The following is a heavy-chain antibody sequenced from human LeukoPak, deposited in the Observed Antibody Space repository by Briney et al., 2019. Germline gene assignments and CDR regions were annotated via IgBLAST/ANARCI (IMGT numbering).Heavy chain of an antibody. CDR2: IIPIFGTS. V-gene: IGHV1-69*13. D-gene: IGHD5-18*01. J-gene: IGHJ4*02. CDR1: GGTFSSYA. CDR3: AFEGYNYGYN. Sequence: SVKVSCKASGGTFSSYAINWVRQAPGQGLEWMGGIIPIFGTSNYAHKFQGRVTIAADESTSTVYMELSSLRSDDTAIYYCAFEGYNYGYNWGQGTLVTVSS.